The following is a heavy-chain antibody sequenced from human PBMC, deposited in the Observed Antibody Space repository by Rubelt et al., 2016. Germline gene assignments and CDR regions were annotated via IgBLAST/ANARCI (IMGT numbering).Heavy chain of an antibody. J-gene: IGHJ4*02. V-gene: IGHV3-48*01. CDR1: GFTFSSYS. CDR2: INYKGTTI. CDR3: ATTLHGFGEYDAVN. D-gene: IGHD2/OR15-2a*01. Sequence: QLGMRGGGLVQPGGSLRLSCAASGFTFSSYSMNWVRQAPGKGLEWISYINYKGTTISYADSVKGRFTISRDKAKNSLFLQMNSLRADDTAVYYCATTLHGFGEYDAVNWGQGTLVTVS.